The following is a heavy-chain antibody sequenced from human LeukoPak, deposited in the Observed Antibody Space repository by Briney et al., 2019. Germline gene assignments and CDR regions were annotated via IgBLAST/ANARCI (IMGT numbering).Heavy chain of an antibody. Sequence: SETLSLTCTVSGGSISSYYWSWIRQPPGKGLEWIGYIYYSGSTNYNPSLKSRVTISVDTSKNQFSLELSSVTAADTAVYYCARALGNLDAFDIWGQGTMVTVSS. D-gene: IGHD4-23*01. V-gene: IGHV4-59*01. J-gene: IGHJ3*02. CDR2: IYYSGST. CDR1: GGSISSYY. CDR3: ARALGNLDAFDI.